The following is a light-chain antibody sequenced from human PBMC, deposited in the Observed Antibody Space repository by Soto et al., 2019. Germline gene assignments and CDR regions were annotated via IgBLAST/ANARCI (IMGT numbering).Light chain of an antibody. V-gene: IGKV1-5*01. Sequence: IKISKSPATLPGSVGDTVTIACRASQTISNWLAWYQQKPGKAPKLLIYDASTLESGVPSRFSGSGSGTEFTLTFSRLQTDDFATYYCQQYTSYWTFGQGTKVDI. CDR3: QQYTSYWT. CDR1: QTISNW. CDR2: DAS. J-gene: IGKJ1*01.